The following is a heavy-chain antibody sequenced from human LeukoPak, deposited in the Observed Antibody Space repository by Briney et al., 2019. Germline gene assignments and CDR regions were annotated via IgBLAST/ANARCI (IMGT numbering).Heavy chain of an antibody. CDR2: TNSDGSGT. Sequence: GGSLRLSCAASGFTFSRFRMVWVRQAPGKGLVWVSHTNSDGSGTNYADSVKGRFTISRDNAKNTLYLQMNSLRAEDTAVYYCARGFYDSSGHYYAPADYWGQGTPVTVSS. CDR3: ARGFYDSSGHYYAPADY. J-gene: IGHJ4*02. CDR1: GFTFSRFR. D-gene: IGHD3-22*01. V-gene: IGHV3-74*01.